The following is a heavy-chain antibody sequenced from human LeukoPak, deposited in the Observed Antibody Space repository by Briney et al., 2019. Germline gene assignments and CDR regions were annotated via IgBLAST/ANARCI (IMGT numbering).Heavy chain of an antibody. CDR1: GGSISSYY. D-gene: IGHD2-15*01. V-gene: IGHV4-59*01. CDR2: IYYSGST. CDR3: ARDEHCSGGSCYSTAFDI. Sequence: SETLSLTCTVSGGSISSYYWSWIRQPPGKGLEWVGYIYYSGSTNYNPSLKSRVTISVDTSKNQFSLKLSSVTAADTAVYYCARDEHCSGGSCYSTAFDIWGQGTMVTVSS. J-gene: IGHJ3*02.